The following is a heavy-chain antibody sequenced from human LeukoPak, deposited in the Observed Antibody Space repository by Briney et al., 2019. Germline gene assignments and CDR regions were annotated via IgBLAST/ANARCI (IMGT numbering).Heavy chain of an antibody. CDR1: GGSINTYY. CDR3: ARAGVGGATANDY. CDR2: IYPSGST. V-gene: IGHV4-59*01. Sequence: SETLSLTCTVSGGSINTYYWSWIRQPPGKGLEWIGYIYPSGSTNYNPSLKSRVTISVDTSKNQFSLKLSSVTAADTAVYYCARAGVGGATANDYWGQGTLVTVSS. J-gene: IGHJ4*02. D-gene: IGHD1-26*01.